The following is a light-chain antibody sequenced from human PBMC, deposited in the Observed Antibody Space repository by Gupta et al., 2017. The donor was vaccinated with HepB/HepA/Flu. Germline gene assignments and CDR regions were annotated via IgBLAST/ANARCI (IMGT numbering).Light chain of an antibody. V-gene: IGLV2-18*02. CDR2: EVS. CDR3: SSYTSSSTYAL. Sequence: QSALTQPPSVSGSPGQSVTISCTGTSSDVGGYNRVSWYQQPPGTAPRLMIYEVSNRPSGVPDRFSGSKSGNTASLTISGLQAEVEADYYCSSYTSSSTYALFGGGTKLTVL. J-gene: IGLJ2*01. CDR1: SSDVGGYNR.